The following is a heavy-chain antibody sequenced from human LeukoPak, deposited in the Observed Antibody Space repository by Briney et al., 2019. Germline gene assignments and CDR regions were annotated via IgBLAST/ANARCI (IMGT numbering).Heavy chain of an antibody. CDR1: GFTFSIYW. V-gene: IGHV3-7*03. J-gene: IGHJ4*02. CDR3: AKQLGYCSDGSCYFPY. Sequence: GGSLRLSCAAAGFTFSIYWMSWVRQAPGKGLEWVASMKGDGSVKHFLDSVQGRFTISRDNSKSTLCLQMNSLRAEDTAVYNCAKQLGYCSDGSCYFPYWGQGTLVTVSS. CDR2: MKGDGSVK. D-gene: IGHD2-15*01.